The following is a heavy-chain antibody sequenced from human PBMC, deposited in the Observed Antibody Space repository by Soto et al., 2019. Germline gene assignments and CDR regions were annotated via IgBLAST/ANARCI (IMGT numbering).Heavy chain of an antibody. CDR2: ISYDGSNK. Sequence: QVQLVESGGGVVQPGRSLRLSCAASGFTFSSYAMHWVRQAPGKGLEWVAVISYDGSNKYYADSVKGRFTISRDNSKNTLYLQMNSLRAEETAVYYCARERYYYGSGRGGGGMDVWGQGTTVTVSS. J-gene: IGHJ6*02. CDR1: GFTFSSYA. D-gene: IGHD3-10*01. CDR3: ARERYYYGSGRGGGGMDV. V-gene: IGHV3-30-3*01.